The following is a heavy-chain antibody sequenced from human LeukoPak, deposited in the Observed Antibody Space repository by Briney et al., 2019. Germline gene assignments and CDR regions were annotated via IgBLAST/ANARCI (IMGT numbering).Heavy chain of an antibody. Sequence: SETLSLTCTVSGGPISSSSYYWGWIRQPPGKGLEWIGSIYYSGSTYYNPSLKSRVTISVDTSKNQFSLKLSSVTAADTAVYYCARHEIDSSGYYYEFNWFDPWGQGTPVTVSS. CDR1: GGPISSSSYY. CDR2: IYYSGST. D-gene: IGHD3-22*01. V-gene: IGHV4-39*01. J-gene: IGHJ5*02. CDR3: ARHEIDSSGYYYEFNWFDP.